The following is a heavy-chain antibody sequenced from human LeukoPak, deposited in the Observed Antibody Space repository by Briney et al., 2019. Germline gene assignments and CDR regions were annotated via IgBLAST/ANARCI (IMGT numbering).Heavy chain of an antibody. CDR3: ARAYYDFWSGYSTTHYYYYYMDV. CDR1: GFTFSNYW. Sequence: GGSLRLSCAVSGFTFSNYWMHWVRQVAGKGLAWVSRINIDGSITNYADSVKGRFTVSRDNAKNTLYLQMNSLRAEDTAVYYCARAYYDFWSGYSTTHYYYYYMDVWGKGTTVTVSS. V-gene: IGHV3-74*01. D-gene: IGHD3-3*01. J-gene: IGHJ6*03. CDR2: INIDGSIT.